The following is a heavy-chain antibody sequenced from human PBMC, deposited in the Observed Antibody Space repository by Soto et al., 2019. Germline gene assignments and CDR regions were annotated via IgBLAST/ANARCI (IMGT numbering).Heavy chain of an antibody. CDR3: ARYNSYAIDY. Sequence: ETLSLTCTVSGTSISSYYWSWIRQPPGKGLEWIANIHYSGTTNYNPSLASRVTLSVDTSKNQFSLKMTSVTAADRAMYFCARYNSYAIDYWGRGTMVTVS. CDR2: IHYSGTT. V-gene: IGHV4-59*01. D-gene: IGHD2-8*01. J-gene: IGHJ4*02. CDR1: GTSISSYY.